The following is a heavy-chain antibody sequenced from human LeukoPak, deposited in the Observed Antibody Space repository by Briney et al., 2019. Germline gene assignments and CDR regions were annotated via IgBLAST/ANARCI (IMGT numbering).Heavy chain of an antibody. CDR1: GYTLTELS. Sequence: ASVKVSCKVSGYTLTELSMHWVRQAPGKGLAGMGGFDPEDGETNYAQKFQGRVTMTEDTSTDTAYMELSSLRSEDTAVYYCATGVMRELSPHLWGQGTLVTVSS. J-gene: IGHJ5*02. V-gene: IGHV1-24*01. CDR3: ATGVMRELSPHL. CDR2: FDPEDGET. D-gene: IGHD3-16*02.